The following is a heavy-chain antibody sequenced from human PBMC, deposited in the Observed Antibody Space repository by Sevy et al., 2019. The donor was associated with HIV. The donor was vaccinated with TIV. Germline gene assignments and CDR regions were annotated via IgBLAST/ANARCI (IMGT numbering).Heavy chain of an antibody. Sequence: GGSLRLSCEASGFSISNYWMNWVRQGPGKGLVWVSRIRGDGKITNYADSMKGRFTISRDDRKNTVYLQVNNLKAEDTAVYYCARGGTKLSTIESWGQGTLVTVSS. J-gene: IGHJ4*02. D-gene: IGHD4-17*01. CDR1: GFSISNYW. CDR3: ARGGTKLSTIES. CDR2: IRGDGKIT. V-gene: IGHV3-74*01.